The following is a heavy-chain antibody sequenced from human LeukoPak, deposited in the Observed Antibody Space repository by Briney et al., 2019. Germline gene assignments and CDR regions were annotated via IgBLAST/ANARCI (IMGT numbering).Heavy chain of an antibody. D-gene: IGHD5-24*01. CDR1: EFSFETYW. J-gene: IGHJ6*03. Sequence: GGPLRLSRVALEFSFETYWMSWVRQAPGKGPEWVANINEDGSEKHYVGSVRGRFTISRDNADNSLHLQMNSLRPEDMAVYYCARGETMDVWGKGTTVTVSS. CDR3: ARGETMDV. V-gene: IGHV3-7*01. CDR2: INEDGSEK.